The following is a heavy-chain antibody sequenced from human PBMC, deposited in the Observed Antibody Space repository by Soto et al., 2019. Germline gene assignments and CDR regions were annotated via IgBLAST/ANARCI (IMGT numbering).Heavy chain of an antibody. CDR2: IYPADSNV. CDR1: GFIFTNYW. CDR3: ARQYYYGSVVNDYYYGMDV. J-gene: IGHJ6*02. Sequence: GESLKISCKGSGFIFTNYWIGWVRQMPGKGLEWMGIIYPADSNVRYSPSFQVQVTISVDKSISTAYLQWTSLNASDTATYYCARQYYYGSVVNDYYYGMDVWCQGTTVTVSS. D-gene: IGHD3-10*01. V-gene: IGHV5-51*01.